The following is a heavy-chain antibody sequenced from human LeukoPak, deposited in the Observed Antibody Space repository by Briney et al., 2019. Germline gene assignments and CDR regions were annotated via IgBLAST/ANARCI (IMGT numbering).Heavy chain of an antibody. V-gene: IGHV1-24*01. CDR2: FDPEDGET. D-gene: IGHD3-10*01. CDR3: ARVWEFDYYMDV. Sequence: GASVKVSCKVSGYTLTELSMHWVRQAPGKGLEWMGGFDPEDGETIYAQKLQGRVTMTTDTSTSTAYMELRSLRSDDTAVYYCARVWEFDYYMDVWGKGTTVTISS. CDR1: GYTLTELS. J-gene: IGHJ6*03.